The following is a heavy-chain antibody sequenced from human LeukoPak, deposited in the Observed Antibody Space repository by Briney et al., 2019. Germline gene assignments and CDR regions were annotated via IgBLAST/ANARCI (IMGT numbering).Heavy chain of an antibody. CDR2: IFYSGST. D-gene: IGHD3-10*01. CDR1: GGSFSDYY. Sequence: PSETLSLTCAVSGGSFSDYYWSWIRQPPGKGLEWIGNIFYSGSTYYSPSLRSRVTISLDTSRNQFSLKLSSVTAADTAVYYCAKSNGYGLVDIWGQGTMVTVSS. J-gene: IGHJ3*02. V-gene: IGHV4-34*12. CDR3: AKSNGYGLVDI.